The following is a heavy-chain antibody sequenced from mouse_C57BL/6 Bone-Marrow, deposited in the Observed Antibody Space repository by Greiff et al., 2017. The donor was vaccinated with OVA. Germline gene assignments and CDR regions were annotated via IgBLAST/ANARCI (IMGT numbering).Heavy chain of an antibody. CDR2: ISSGGDYI. Sequence: EVKVVESGEGLVKPGGSLKLSCAASGFTFSSYAMSWVRQTPEKRLEWVAYISSGGDYIYYADTVKGRFTISRDNARNTLYLQMSSLKSEDTAMYYCTRRGDSSGYLDYWGQGTTLTVSS. CDR1: GFTFSSYA. V-gene: IGHV5-9-1*02. J-gene: IGHJ2*01. CDR3: TRRGDSSGYLDY. D-gene: IGHD3-2*02.